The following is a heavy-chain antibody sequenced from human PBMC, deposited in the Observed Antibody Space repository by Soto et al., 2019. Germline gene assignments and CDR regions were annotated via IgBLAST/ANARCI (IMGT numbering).Heavy chain of an antibody. CDR2: IYHSGST. V-gene: IGHV4-30-4*01. CDR3: ARSYYETLSSAHWFDP. D-gene: IGHD3-9*01. CDR1: GGSISSDNYY. J-gene: IGHJ5*02. Sequence: KTSETLSLTCTVSGGSISSDNYYWSWIRQPPGKGLEWIGYIYHSGSTDYTPSLKSRVTISVDTSKNQFSLKLSSVTAADTAVYYCARSYYETLSSAHWFDPWGQGILVTVSS.